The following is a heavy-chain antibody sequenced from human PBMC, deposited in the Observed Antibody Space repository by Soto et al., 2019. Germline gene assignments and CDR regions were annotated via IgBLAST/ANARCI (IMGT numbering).Heavy chain of an antibody. V-gene: IGHV5-51*01. CDR2: IYPGDSET. CDR3: ARRVGTWPFHFDY. J-gene: IGHJ4*02. CDR1: GYRFTNYW. Sequence: PGESLKIPCEGSGYRFTNYWIGWVRQMPGKGLEWMGIIYPGDSETRYSPSFEGRVTISVDTSINTAYVQWSSLQASDTAIYYCARRVGTWPFHFDYWGQGTLVTVSS.